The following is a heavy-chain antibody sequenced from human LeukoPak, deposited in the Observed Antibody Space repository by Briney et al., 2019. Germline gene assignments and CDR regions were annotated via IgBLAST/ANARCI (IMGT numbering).Heavy chain of an antibody. V-gene: IGHV3-23*01. Sequence: GGSLRLSCAASGFTFDDYGMSWVRQAPGKGLEWVSAISGSGGSTYYADSVKGRFTISRDNSKNTLYLQMNSLRAEDTAVYYCAKETEVGATSQDYWGQGTLVTVSS. CDR3: AKETEVGATSQDY. J-gene: IGHJ4*02. CDR2: ISGSGGST. CDR1: GFTFDDYG. D-gene: IGHD1-26*01.